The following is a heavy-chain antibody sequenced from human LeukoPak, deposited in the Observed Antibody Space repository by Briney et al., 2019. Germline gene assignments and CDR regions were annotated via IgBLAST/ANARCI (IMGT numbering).Heavy chain of an antibody. CDR2: VNPNSGGT. Sequence: ASVKVSCKASGYTFTGYYLHWVRQAPGQGLEWMGWVNPNSGGTNYAQKLQGRVTMTTDTSTSTAYMELRSLRSDDTAVYYCARDLGLFPYYFDYWGQGTLVTVSS. CDR1: GYTFTGYY. J-gene: IGHJ4*02. V-gene: IGHV1-2*02. CDR3: ARDLGLFPYYFDY.